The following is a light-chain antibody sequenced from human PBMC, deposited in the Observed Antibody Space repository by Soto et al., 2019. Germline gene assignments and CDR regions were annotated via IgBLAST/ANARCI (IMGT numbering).Light chain of an antibody. CDR3: QQYDSYPPT. CDR2: AAS. CDR1: QGISSY. J-gene: IGKJ2*01. V-gene: IGKV1-8*01. Sequence: AIRMTQSPSSFSASTGDRVTITCRASQGISSYLAWYQQKPGKAPKLLIYAASTLQSGVPSRFSGSGSGTDFTLTISCLQSEDFATYYCQQYDSYPPTFGQGTKRYIK.